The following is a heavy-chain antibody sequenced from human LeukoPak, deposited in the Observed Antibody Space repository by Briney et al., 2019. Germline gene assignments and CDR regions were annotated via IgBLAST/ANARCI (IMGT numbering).Heavy chain of an antibody. V-gene: IGHV4-39*01. Sequence: SETLSLTCAVYGGSLSGYYWSWIRQPPGKGLEWIGSIYYSGSTYYNPSLKSRVTISVDTSKNQFSLKLSSVTAADTAVYYCARQGVNYYDSSGSTFDYWGQGTLVTVSS. CDR3: ARQGVNYYDSSGSTFDY. CDR2: IYYSGST. J-gene: IGHJ4*02. D-gene: IGHD3-22*01. CDR1: GGSLSGYY.